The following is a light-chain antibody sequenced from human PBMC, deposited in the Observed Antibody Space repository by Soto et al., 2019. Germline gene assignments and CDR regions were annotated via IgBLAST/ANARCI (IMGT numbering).Light chain of an antibody. V-gene: IGLV1-44*01. Sequence: QSVLTQPPSASGTPGQRVTISCYGSSSNIGSNTVNWYQQLPGTAPKLLLFSNNQRPSGVPDRFSASKSGTSASLAISGLQCEDEADYYCAAWDDSLNGAVFGGGTKLTVL. CDR2: SNN. CDR1: SSNIGSNT. CDR3: AAWDDSLNGAV. J-gene: IGLJ2*01.